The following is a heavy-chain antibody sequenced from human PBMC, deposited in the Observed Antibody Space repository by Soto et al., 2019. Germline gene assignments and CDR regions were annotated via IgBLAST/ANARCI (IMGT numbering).Heavy chain of an antibody. V-gene: IGHV1-2*04. Sequence: EASVKVSCKASGYTFTGYYMHWVRQAPGQGLEWMGWINPNSGGTNYAQKFQGWVTMTRDTSISTAYMELNSLKTEDTAVYYCTRPVGISYYYYGMDVWGQGTTVTVSS. J-gene: IGHJ6*02. CDR3: TRPVGISYYYYGMDV. CDR1: GYTFTGYY. CDR2: INPNSGGT. D-gene: IGHD3-10*01.